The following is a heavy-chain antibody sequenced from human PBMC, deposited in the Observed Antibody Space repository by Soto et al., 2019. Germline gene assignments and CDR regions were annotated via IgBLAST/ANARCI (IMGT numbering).Heavy chain of an antibody. CDR1: GFTFSTYS. D-gene: IGHD2-2*02. Sequence: GGSLRLSCVGSGFTFSTYSINWVRQAPGEGLEWVSSISSRSDIYYADSVKGRFTFSRDNAKNSVSLQMNSLGAEDTAVYYCAREYTAWPLAYGLDVWGQGTTVTVSS. J-gene: IGHJ6*02. CDR2: ISSRSDI. V-gene: IGHV3-21*01. CDR3: AREYTAWPLAYGLDV.